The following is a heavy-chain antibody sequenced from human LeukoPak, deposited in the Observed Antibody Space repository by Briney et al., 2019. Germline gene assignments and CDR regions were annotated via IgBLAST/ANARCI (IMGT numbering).Heavy chain of an antibody. CDR2: INTNTGNP. Sequence: ASVKVSCKASGYTFTIYAMNWVRQAPGQGLEWMGWINTNTGNPTYTQGFTGRFVFSLDTSVSTAYMQISSLKAEDTAVYYCARGRAVAGKGAMGYWGQGTLVTVSS. V-gene: IGHV7-4-1*02. CDR3: ARGRAVAGKGAMGY. J-gene: IGHJ4*02. CDR1: GYTFTIYA. D-gene: IGHD6-19*01.